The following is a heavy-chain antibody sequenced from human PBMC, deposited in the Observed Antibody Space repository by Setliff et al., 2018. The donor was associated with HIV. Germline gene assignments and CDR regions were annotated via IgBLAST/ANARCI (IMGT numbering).Heavy chain of an antibody. J-gene: IGHJ6*02. V-gene: IGHV4-34*01. CDR2: ITDDGTA. D-gene: IGHD2-8*01. CDR1: GGSLTNYY. Sequence: PSETLSLTCAVYGGSLTNYYWSWIRQSPGKGLEWIGEITDDGTATYTSSLKSRVTISLDTSKKPLSLKVTSVTAADTAIYYCARGRSCESDWCWLYYNYYYGMDVWAQGTAVTVS. CDR3: ARGRSCESDWCWLYYNYYYGMDV.